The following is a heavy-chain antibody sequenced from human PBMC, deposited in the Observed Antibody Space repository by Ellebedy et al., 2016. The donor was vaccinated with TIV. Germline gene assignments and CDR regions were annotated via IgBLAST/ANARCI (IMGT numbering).Heavy chain of an antibody. D-gene: IGHD1-1*01. V-gene: IGHV4-38-2*02. CDR2: IYHSGST. CDR3: ARDSENWNYYYGMDV. Sequence: SETLSLTCAVSGYSISSGYYWGWIRQPPGKGLEWIGSIYHSGSTYYNPSLKSRVTISVDTSKNQFSLKLSSVTAADTAVYYCARDSENWNYYYGMDVWGQGTTVTVSS. CDR1: GYSISSGYY. J-gene: IGHJ6*02.